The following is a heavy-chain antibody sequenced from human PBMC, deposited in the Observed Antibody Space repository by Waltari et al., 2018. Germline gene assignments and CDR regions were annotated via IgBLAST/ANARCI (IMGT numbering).Heavy chain of an antibody. D-gene: IGHD3-22*01. CDR3: ATQYYYDRSGYYYAFNM. CDR2: FDPEDGEI. CDR1: GDSLTELS. V-gene: IGHV1-24*01. J-gene: IGHJ3*02. Sequence: QVQLVKSGAEVKKPGASVKVSCKVSGDSLTELSMHWVRQAPGKGLEWMGGFDPEDGEILYAETFQGRVNMTEDTSTDTAYMELRNLRSEDTALYYCATQYYYDRSGYYYAFNMWGQGTMVTVSS.